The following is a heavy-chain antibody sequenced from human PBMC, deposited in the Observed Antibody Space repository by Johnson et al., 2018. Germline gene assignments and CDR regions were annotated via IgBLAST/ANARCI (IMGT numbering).Heavy chain of an antibody. V-gene: IGHV3-23*04. CDR2: IGGDGANT. CDR1: GFTFSGYG. D-gene: IGHD2-8*01. CDR3: TKERYCSNGVCYYNWFDS. J-gene: IGHJ5*01. Sequence: VQLVQSGGGLVQPGGSLRLSCAASGFTFSGYGMSWVRQAPGRGLEWVSTIGGDGANTYYADSVRGRFTISRDNSKNTLYLQMNSLRAGDTAVYYCTKERYCSNGVCYYNWFDSWGQGTLVTVSS.